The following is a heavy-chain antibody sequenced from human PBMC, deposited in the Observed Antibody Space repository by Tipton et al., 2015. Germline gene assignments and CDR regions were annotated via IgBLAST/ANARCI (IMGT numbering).Heavy chain of an antibody. CDR3: AGRPLVGGGFDP. Sequence: TLSLTCSVSGGSMSRSSYYWGWIRQPPGKGLEWIGSIYYSGSTYYNPSLKSRVTISVDTSKNQFSLKLTSVTAADMGVYYCAGRPLVGGGFDPWGQGTQVTVSS. J-gene: IGHJ5*02. CDR2: IYYSGST. V-gene: IGHV4-39*01. D-gene: IGHD3-10*01. CDR1: GGSMSRSSYY.